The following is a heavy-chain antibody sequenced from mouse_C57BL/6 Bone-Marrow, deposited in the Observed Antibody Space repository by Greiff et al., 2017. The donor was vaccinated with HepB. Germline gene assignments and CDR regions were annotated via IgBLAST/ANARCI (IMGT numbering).Heavy chain of an antibody. V-gene: IGHV5-12*01. D-gene: IGHD2-13*01. CDR2: ISNGGGST. Sequence: EVKLVESGGGLVQPGGSLKLSCAASGFTFSDYYMYWVRQTPEKRLEWVAYISNGGGSTYYPDTVKGRFPISRDNAKNTLYLQMSRLKSEDTAIYYCARVDFYYAMDYWGQGTSVTVSS. J-gene: IGHJ4*01. CDR3: ARVDFYYAMDY. CDR1: GFTFSDYY.